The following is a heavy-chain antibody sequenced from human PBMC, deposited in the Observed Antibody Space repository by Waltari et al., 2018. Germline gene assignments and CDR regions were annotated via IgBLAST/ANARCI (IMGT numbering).Heavy chain of an antibody. J-gene: IGHJ4*02. D-gene: IGHD1-1*01. CDR1: GFTFSSYW. CDR3: ARRKDDFRVWLAYYFDY. V-gene: IGHV3-7*01. Sequence: EVQLVESGGGLVQPGGSLRLSCAASGFTFSSYWMSWVRQAPGKGLEWVANIKQDGSEKYYGDSVKGRFTISRDNAKNSLYLQMNSLRAEDTAVYYCARRKDDFRVWLAYYFDYWGQGTLVTVSS. CDR2: IKQDGSEK.